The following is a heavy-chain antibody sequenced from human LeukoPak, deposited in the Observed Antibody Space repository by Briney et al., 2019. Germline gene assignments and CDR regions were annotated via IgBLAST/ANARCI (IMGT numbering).Heavy chain of an antibody. CDR2: IYTSGST. V-gene: IGHV4-4*07. Sequence: PSETLSLTCTVSGGSISSYYWSWIRQPAGKGLEWIGRIYTSGSTNYNPSLKSRVTMSVDTSKNQFSLKLSSVTAADTAMYYCARDKYFDWLLSGTYYYYYMDVWGKGTTVTVSS. D-gene: IGHD3-9*01. J-gene: IGHJ6*03. CDR3: ARDKYFDWLLSGTYYYYYMDV. CDR1: GGSISSYY.